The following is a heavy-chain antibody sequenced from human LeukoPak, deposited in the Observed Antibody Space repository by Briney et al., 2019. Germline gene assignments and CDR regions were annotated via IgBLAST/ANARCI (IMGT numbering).Heavy chain of an antibody. Sequence: PGGSLRLSCAASGFTFSSYAMHWVRQAPGKGLGWVAVISYDGSNKYYADSVKGRFTISRDNSKNTLYLQMNSLRAEDTAVYYCARDRIVVVVAAPLYWGQGTLVTVSS. J-gene: IGHJ4*02. D-gene: IGHD2-15*01. CDR3: ARDRIVVVVAAPLY. CDR1: GFTFSSYA. V-gene: IGHV3-30-3*01. CDR2: ISYDGSNK.